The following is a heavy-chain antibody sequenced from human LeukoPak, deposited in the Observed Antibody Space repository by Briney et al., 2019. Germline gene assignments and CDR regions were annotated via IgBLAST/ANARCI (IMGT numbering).Heavy chain of an antibody. D-gene: IGHD1-26*01. CDR1: ASPSSRSS. CDR3: ARAARWELFGIDY. CDR2: IYYSGST. Sequence: SQTLSLTSPPSASPSSRSSPRWLRHPPDPGQETIGYIYYSGSTNHNPSLKNQVTISVDTSKNQFSLKLSSVTAADTAVYYCARAARWELFGIDYWGQGTLVTVSS. J-gene: IGHJ4*02. V-gene: IGHV4-59*01.